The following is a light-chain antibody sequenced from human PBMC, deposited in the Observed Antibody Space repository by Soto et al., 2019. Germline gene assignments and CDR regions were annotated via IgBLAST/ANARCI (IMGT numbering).Light chain of an antibody. CDR3: QQYGSSPRT. Sequence: EIVLTPSPGTLALSPCERATLSFSASQSVSSSYLAWYQQKPGQAPRLLIYGASSRATGIPDRFSGSGSGTDFTLTISRLEPEDFAVYYCQQYGSSPRTFGQGTKVDIK. V-gene: IGKV3-20*01. CDR1: QSVSSSY. CDR2: GAS. J-gene: IGKJ1*01.